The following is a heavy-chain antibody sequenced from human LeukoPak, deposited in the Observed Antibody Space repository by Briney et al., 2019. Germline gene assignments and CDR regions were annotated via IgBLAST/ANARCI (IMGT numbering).Heavy chain of an antibody. CDR2: ISSSSSYI. CDR1: GFTFSSYS. V-gene: IGHV3-21*01. J-gene: IGHJ4*02. D-gene: IGHD3-22*01. Sequence: GGSLRLSCAASGFTFSSYSMNWVRQAPGKGLEWVSSISSSSSYIYYADSVKGRFTISRDNAKNSLYLQMNSLRAEDTAVYYCARAFTGYYDSSGYYSRDYWGQGILVTVSS. CDR3: ARAFTGYYDSSGYYSRDY.